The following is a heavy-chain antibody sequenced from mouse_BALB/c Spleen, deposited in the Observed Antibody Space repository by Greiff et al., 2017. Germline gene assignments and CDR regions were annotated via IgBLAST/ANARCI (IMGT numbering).Heavy chain of an antibody. Sequence: EVKLVESGGGLVQPGGSRKLSCAASGFTFSSFGMHWVRQAPEKGLEWVAYISSGSSTIYYADTVKGRFTISRDNPKNTLFLQMTSLRSEDTAMYYCARYYGREPWYFDVWGAGTTVTVSS. CDR1: GFTFSSFG. CDR3: ARYYGREPWYFDV. D-gene: IGHD1-1*01. V-gene: IGHV5-17*02. CDR2: ISSGSSTI. J-gene: IGHJ1*01.